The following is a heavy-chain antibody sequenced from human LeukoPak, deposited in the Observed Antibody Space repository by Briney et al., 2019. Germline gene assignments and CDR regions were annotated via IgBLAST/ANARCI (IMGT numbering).Heavy chain of an antibody. J-gene: IGHJ4*02. CDR1: GFTFSSYA. Sequence: PGGSLRLSCAASGFTFSSYAMSWVRQAPGKGLEWVSAISGSGGSTYYADSVKGRFTISRDNSKNTLYLQMNSLRAEDTAVYYCAKDKTPRLDWGMYYFDYWGQGTLVTVSS. CDR2: ISGSGGST. CDR3: AKDKTPRLDWGMYYFDY. V-gene: IGHV3-23*01. D-gene: IGHD7-27*01.